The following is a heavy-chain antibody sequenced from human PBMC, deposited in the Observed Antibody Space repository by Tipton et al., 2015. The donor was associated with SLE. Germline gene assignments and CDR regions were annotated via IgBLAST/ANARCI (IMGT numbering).Heavy chain of an antibody. V-gene: IGHV4-39*07. J-gene: IGHJ5*02. CDR1: GGSISSSSYY. Sequence: LRLSCTVSGGSISSSSYYWGWIRQPPGKGLEWIGSIYYSGSTYYNPSLKSRVTISVDTSKNQFSLKLSSVTAADTAVYYCARDGHYYGSGSYYKDGWFDPWGQGTPVTVSS. CDR3: ARDGHYYGSGSYYKDGWFDP. D-gene: IGHD3-10*01. CDR2: IYYSGST.